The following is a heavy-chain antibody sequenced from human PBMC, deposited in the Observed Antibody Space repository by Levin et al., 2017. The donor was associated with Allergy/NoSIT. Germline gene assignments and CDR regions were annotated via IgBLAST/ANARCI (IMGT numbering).Heavy chain of an antibody. CDR2: ICHSCGST. V-gene: IGHV3-23*01. D-gene: IGHD1-1*01. Sequence: GGSLRLSCAASGFTFSNYAMNWVRQAPGKGLEWVSAICHSCGSTEYADSVKGRFTISRDNSRNTLYLQMNSLRAEDTAVYYCAKEWKNEYKFGLDPWGQGTLVTVSS. CDR1: GFTFSNYA. CDR3: AKEWKNEYKFGLDP. J-gene: IGHJ5*02.